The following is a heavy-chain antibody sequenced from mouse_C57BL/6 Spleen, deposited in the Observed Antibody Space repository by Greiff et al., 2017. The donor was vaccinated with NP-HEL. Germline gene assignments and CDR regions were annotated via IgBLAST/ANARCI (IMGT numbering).Heavy chain of an antibody. V-gene: IGHV1-5*01. J-gene: IGHJ4*01. CDR2: IYPGNSDT. Sequence: VQLQQSGTVLARPGASVKMSCKTSGYTFTSYWMHWVKQRPGQGLEWIGAIYPGNSDTSYNQKFKGKAKLTAVTSASTAYMELSSLTNEDSAVYYCTRWGQLRLLGYAMDYWGQGTSVTVSS. CDR1: GYTFTSYW. D-gene: IGHD3-2*02. CDR3: TRWGQLRLLGYAMDY.